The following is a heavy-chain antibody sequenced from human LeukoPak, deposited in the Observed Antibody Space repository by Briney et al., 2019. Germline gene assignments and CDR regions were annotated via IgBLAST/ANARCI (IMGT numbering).Heavy chain of an antibody. Sequence: AGGSLRLSCTASGFTINSYEMNWVRQAPGKGLEWIGEINHSGSTNYNPSLKSRVTISVDTSKNQFSLKLSSVTAADTAVYYCARGEGAAPADWGQGTLVTVSS. CDR3: ARGEGAAPAD. V-gene: IGHV4-34*01. D-gene: IGHD6-6*01. J-gene: IGHJ4*02. CDR2: INHSGST. CDR1: GFTINSYE.